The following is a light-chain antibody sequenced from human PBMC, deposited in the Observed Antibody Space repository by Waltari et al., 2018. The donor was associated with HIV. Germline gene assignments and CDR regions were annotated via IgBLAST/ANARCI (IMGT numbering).Light chain of an antibody. CDR2: ADR. CDR1: NIGSKT. J-gene: IGLJ2*01. V-gene: IGLV3-21*02. Sequence: SYVLTQPPSVSVAPGQTARITCWGNNIGSKTVHWYQRMPGQAPVLVVYADRDRPSGIPERFSGSNSGNTATLTISRVEAGDEADYFCQVWDSSRDHVVFGGGTTLTVL. CDR3: QVWDSSRDHVV.